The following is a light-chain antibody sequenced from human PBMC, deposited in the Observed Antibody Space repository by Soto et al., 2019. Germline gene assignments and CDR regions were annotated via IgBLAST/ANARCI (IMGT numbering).Light chain of an antibody. CDR3: CSYAGSYTLM. CDR1: SSDVGIYNY. V-gene: IGLV2-11*01. CDR2: DVS. Sequence: QSALTQPRSVSGSPGQSVTISCTGTSSDVGIYNYVSWYQQHPGRVPEVIIYDVSKRPSGVPDRFSGSKSGNTASQTISGLQAEDEAEYYCCSYAGSYTLMFGGGTKVTVL. J-gene: IGLJ3*02.